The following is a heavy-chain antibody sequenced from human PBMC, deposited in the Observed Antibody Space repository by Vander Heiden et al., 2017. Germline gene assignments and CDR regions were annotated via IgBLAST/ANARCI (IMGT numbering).Heavy chain of an antibody. D-gene: IGHD6-19*01. CDR2: IKQDESEK. CDR3: ARAGYSSGSRIDY. Sequence: EVQLVESGGGLVQPGGSLRLSCAASGFIFSSYWMSWVRQAPGKGLEWVANIKQDESEKYLVDSVRGRFTISRDNAKNSLYLQMNSLRAEDTAVYYCARAGYSSGSRIDYWGQGTLVTVSS. J-gene: IGHJ4*02. V-gene: IGHV3-7*01. CDR1: GFIFSSYW.